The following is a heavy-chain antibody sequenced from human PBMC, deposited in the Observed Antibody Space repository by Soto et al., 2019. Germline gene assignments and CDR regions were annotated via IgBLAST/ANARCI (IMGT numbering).Heavy chain of an antibody. Sequence: QVQLQQWGAGLLKPSETLSLTCAVYGGSLSGYYWNWIRQPPGKGLEWIGEINHSGDTNYNSSLKGRVTISVDTSKNQFSLKLSSVTAADTAVYYCARGWGRIFDYWGQGTLVTVSS. J-gene: IGHJ4*02. D-gene: IGHD7-27*01. CDR1: GGSLSGYY. CDR3: ARGWGRIFDY. V-gene: IGHV4-34*01. CDR2: INHSGDT.